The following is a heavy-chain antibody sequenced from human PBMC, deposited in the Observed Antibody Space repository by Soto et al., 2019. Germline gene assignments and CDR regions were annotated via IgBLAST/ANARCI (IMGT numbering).Heavy chain of an antibody. CDR1: GASISSYY. Sequence: KPXETLCLACPVSGASISSYYWSWIRQPPGKGLEWIGYIYYSGSTNYNPSLKSRVTISVDTSKNQFSLKLSSVTAADTAVYYCARGGYYDSSGYPWFDPWGQGTLVTVYS. CDR2: IYYSGST. CDR3: ARGGYYDSSGYPWFDP. J-gene: IGHJ5*02. D-gene: IGHD3-22*01. V-gene: IGHV4-59*01.